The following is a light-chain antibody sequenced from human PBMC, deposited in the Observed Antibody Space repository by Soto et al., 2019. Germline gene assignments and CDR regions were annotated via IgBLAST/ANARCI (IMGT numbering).Light chain of an antibody. J-gene: IGKJ1*01. Sequence: DIQMTQSPSPLTAPVGDRVTITCRASQSISSWLAWYQQKPGKAPKLLIYDASSLESGVPSRFSGSGSGTEFTLTISSLQPDDFATYYCQQYNSYSTFGQGTKV. V-gene: IGKV1-5*01. CDR1: QSISSW. CDR2: DAS. CDR3: QQYNSYST.